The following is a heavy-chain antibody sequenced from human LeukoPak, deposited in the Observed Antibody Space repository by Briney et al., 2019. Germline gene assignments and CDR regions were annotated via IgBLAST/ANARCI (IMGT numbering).Heavy chain of an antibody. Sequence: SGGSLRLSCAASGFTFSNTWMNWVRQAPGKGLEWVSVIYSGGSTYYADSVKGRFTISRDNSKNTLYLQINSLRAEDTAVYYCATNVYYYDSSGYLDYWGQGTLVTVSS. V-gene: IGHV3-53*01. D-gene: IGHD3-22*01. CDR1: GFTFSNTW. CDR3: ATNVYYYDSSGYLDY. CDR2: IYSGGST. J-gene: IGHJ4*02.